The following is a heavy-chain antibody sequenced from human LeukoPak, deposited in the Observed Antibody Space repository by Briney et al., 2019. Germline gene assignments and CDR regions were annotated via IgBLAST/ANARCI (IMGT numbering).Heavy chain of an antibody. CDR1: GFIFDDYA. Sequence: GRSLRLSCAASGFIFDDYAMHWVRQAPGKGLEWVSGISRNGGSIGYADSVKGRVTISRNNARDSLYLQMNSLRPEDTAFYYCAKASGYCSSTSCPPDFWGQGTLVTVSS. V-gene: IGHV3-9*01. J-gene: IGHJ4*02. CDR2: ISRNGGSI. CDR3: AKASGYCSSTSCPPDF. D-gene: IGHD2-2*01.